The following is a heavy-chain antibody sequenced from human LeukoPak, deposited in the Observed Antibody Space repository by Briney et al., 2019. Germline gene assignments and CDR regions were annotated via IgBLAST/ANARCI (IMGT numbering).Heavy chain of an antibody. Sequence: GGSLRLSCAASGFTFSSYDMHWVRQAPGKGLEWVAIISYDGSNKYYADSVKGRFTISRDNSKNTLYLQMNSLRAEDTAVYYCAKDLPGQWLVDFWGQGTLVTVSS. D-gene: IGHD6-19*01. V-gene: IGHV3-30*18. CDR1: GFTFSSYD. CDR2: ISYDGSNK. J-gene: IGHJ4*02. CDR3: AKDLPGQWLVDF.